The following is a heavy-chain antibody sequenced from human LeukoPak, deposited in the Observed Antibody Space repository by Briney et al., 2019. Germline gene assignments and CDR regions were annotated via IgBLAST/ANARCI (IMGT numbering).Heavy chain of an antibody. V-gene: IGHV1-2*02. J-gene: IGHJ3*02. D-gene: IGHD6-19*01. CDR3: ARDGLDGMDSFDI. Sequence: ASVKVSFKASGYTFNSYYMHWVRQAPGQGLEWMGWINPNSGNTNYAQKFQGRVTMTRDTAIRTAYMELSTLSSDDTAVYYCARDGLDGMDSFDIWGQGTLVTVSP. CDR2: INPNSGNT. CDR1: GYTFNSYY.